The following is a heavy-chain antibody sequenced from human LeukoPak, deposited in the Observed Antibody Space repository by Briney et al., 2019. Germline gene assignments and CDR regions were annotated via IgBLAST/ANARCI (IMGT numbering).Heavy chain of an antibody. V-gene: IGHV3-30*02. Sequence: GGSLRLSCAASGFTFSYYGIHWVRQAPGKGLEWVAFIRYDGNDKYYAKSVKGRFTISRDNAKNSLYLQMNSLRAEDTAVYYCARDRLHYGDYEKTFDYWGQGTLVTVSS. CDR1: GFTFSYYG. CDR2: IRYDGNDK. CDR3: ARDRLHYGDYEKTFDY. J-gene: IGHJ4*02. D-gene: IGHD4-17*01.